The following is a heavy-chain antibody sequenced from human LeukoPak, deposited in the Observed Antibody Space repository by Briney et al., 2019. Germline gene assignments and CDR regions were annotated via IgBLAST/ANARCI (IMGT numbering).Heavy chain of an antibody. J-gene: IGHJ4*02. CDR3: ARAPGIGGSYRL. D-gene: IGHD3-16*02. CDR2: IYFSGST. CDR1: GGSISSSSSYY. Sequence: SETLSLTCTVSGGSISSSSSYYWGWIRQPPGKGLEWIGSIYFSGSTYYNPSLKSRVTISVDTSKDQFSLKPSSMTAADTAVYYCARAPGIGGSYRLWGQGTLVTVSS. V-gene: IGHV4-39*01.